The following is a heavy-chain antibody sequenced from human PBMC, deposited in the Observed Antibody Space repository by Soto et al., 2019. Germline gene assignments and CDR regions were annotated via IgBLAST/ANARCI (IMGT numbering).Heavy chain of an antibody. CDR3: AKEVLGKFDFES. Sequence: EVQLLESGGALVQPGGCLRLSCATSGFTLSNYAMSWVRPAPGKGLEWVSSISGRSTDTYYADSVKGRFTISRDDYGNTLVLPMNSLRADATAVYYCAKEVLGKFDFESCGQGTLVTVSS. J-gene: IGHJ4*02. D-gene: IGHD1-1*01. CDR2: ISGRSTDT. V-gene: IGHV3-23*01. CDR1: GFTLSNYA.